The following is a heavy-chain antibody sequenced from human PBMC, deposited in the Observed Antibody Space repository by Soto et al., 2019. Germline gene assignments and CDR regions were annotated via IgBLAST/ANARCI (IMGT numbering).Heavy chain of an antibody. D-gene: IGHD3-16*02. CDR1: GFSFTKAW. J-gene: IGHJ4*02. CDR2: IKSKTDGGTT. CDR3: TTDPRGYYDYVWGSYRLDY. Sequence: GGSLRLSCAASGFSFTKAWMAWVRQAPGKGLEWVGRIKSKTDGGTTDYAAPGKGRFTISIDDSKNTLCLQMNSRQAEDTAVYYCTTDPRGYYDYVWGSYRLDYWGQGTLVTVSS. V-gene: IGHV3-15*01.